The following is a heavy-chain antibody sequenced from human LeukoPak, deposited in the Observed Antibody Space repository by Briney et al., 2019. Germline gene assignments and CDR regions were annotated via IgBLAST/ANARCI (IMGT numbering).Heavy chain of an antibody. Sequence: GGSLRLSCAASGFTFSSYAMSWVRQAPRKGLEWVSVIYSGGGTYYADSVKGRFTISRDNSKNTLYLQMNSLRAEDTAVYYCARGFEADRRNSSSLSDYWGQGTLVTVSS. CDR3: ARGFEADRRNSSSLSDY. CDR2: IYSGGGT. D-gene: IGHD6-6*01. J-gene: IGHJ4*02. V-gene: IGHV3-53*01. CDR1: GFTFSSYA.